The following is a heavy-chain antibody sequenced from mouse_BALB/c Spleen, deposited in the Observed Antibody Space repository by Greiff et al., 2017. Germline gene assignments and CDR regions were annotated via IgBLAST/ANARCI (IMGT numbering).Heavy chain of an antibody. CDR2: ISYSGST. J-gene: IGHJ4*01. V-gene: IGHV3-8*02. CDR3: ARYLITTNGYYAMDY. CDR1: GDSITSGY. Sequence: EVQLQESGPSLVKPSQTLSLTCSVTGDSITSGYWNWIRKFPGNKLEYMGYISYSGSTYYNPSLKSRISITRDTSKNQYYLQLNSVTTEDTATYYCARYLITTNGYYAMDYWGQGTSVTVSS. D-gene: IGHD2-4*01.